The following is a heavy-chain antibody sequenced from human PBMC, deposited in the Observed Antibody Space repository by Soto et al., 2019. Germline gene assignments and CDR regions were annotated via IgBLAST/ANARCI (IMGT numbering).Heavy chain of an antibody. V-gene: IGHV3-23*01. CDR3: ARDRVTAAQKLVLWYYYYSLDV. J-gene: IGHJ6*02. CDR1: GFTVSSYA. CDR2: INGNGFST. Sequence: PXESLSLSCAASGFTVSSYAMSWVRQTPGKGLEWVSLINGNGFSTYYADSVKGRFTVSRDSSKNTVYLQMDSLRAEDTGTYYCARDRVTAAQKLVLWYYYYSLDVWGQGTTVTVSS. D-gene: IGHD6-13*01.